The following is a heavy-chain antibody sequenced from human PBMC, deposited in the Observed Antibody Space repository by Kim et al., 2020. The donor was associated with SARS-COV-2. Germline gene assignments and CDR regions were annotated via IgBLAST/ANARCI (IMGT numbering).Heavy chain of an antibody. CDR1: GGSFSGYY. CDR2: INHSGST. J-gene: IGHJ5*02. D-gene: IGHD6-13*01. CDR3: ARAQYSSSWYGDRNWFYP. Sequence: SETLSLTCAVYGGSFSGYYWSWIRQPPGKGLEWIGEINHSGSTNYNPSLKSRVTISVDTSKNQFPLKLSSVTAADTAVYYCARAQYSSSWYGDRNWFYP. V-gene: IGHV4-34*01.